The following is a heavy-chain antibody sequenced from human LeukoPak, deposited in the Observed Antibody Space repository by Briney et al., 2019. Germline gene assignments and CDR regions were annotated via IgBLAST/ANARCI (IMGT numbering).Heavy chain of an antibody. CDR3: GRALGSPLDY. V-gene: IGHV3-74*01. Sequence: HPGGSLRLSCAASGFTFTSYWMHWVRQAPGKGLVWVSRINSDGTSTSYADSVKGRFTISRDNAKNMLYLQMSSLRVDDTAVYYCGRALGSPLDYWGQGTLVTVSS. D-gene: IGHD1-26*01. J-gene: IGHJ4*02. CDR2: INSDGTST. CDR1: GFTFTSYW.